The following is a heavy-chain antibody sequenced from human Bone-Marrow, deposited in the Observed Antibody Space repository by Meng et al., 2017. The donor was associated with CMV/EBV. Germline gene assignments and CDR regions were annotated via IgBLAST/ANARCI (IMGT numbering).Heavy chain of an antibody. J-gene: IGHJ5*02. CDR3: AKEEWIAVAGTPNGWFDP. Sequence: GESLKISCAASGFTVSSNYMSRVRQAPGKGLEWVSVIYSGGSTYYADSVKGRFTISRDNSKNTLYLQMNSLRAEDTAVYYCAKEEWIAVAGTPNGWFDPWGQGPLVPVSS. CDR2: IYSGGST. CDR1: GFTVSSNY. D-gene: IGHD6-19*01. V-gene: IGHV3-66*02.